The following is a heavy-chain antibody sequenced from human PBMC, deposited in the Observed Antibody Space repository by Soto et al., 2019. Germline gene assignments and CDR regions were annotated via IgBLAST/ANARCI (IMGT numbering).Heavy chain of an antibody. V-gene: IGHV3-30-3*01. Sequence: QVQLVESGGGVVQPGRSLRLSCAASGFTFSSYAMHWVRQAPGKGLEWVAVISYDGSNKYYADSVKGRFTISRDNSKNQLYLQMNSLRAEDTAVYYCARDRMSGYYSYYYYGMDVWGQGTTVTVSS. D-gene: IGHD3-22*01. J-gene: IGHJ6*02. CDR1: GFTFSSYA. CDR3: ARDRMSGYYSYYYYGMDV. CDR2: ISYDGSNK.